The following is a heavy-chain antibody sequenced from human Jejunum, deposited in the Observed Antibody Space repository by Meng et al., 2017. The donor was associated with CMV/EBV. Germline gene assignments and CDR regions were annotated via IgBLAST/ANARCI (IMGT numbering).Heavy chain of an antibody. CDR3: AHQAVAGTRGWFDP. J-gene: IGHJ5*02. CDR2: INPNSGGT. V-gene: IGHV1-2*06. D-gene: IGHD6-19*01. Sequence: QVQLVQSGAEVKKPGASVKVSCKASGYTFTGYYMHGGRQAPGQGLEWMGRINPNSGGTNYAQKFQGRVTMTRDTSISTAYMELSRLRSDDTAVYYCAHQAVAGTRGWFDPWGQGTLVTVSS. CDR1: GYTFTGYY.